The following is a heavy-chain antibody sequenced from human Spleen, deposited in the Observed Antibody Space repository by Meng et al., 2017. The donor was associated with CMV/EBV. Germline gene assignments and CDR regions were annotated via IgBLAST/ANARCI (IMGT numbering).Heavy chain of an antibody. J-gene: IGHJ3*02. D-gene: IGHD2/OR15-2a*01. CDR1: GGTFSSYA. CDR3: ARGLGMSKNINNAFDI. CDR2: IIPIFGTA. Sequence: SVKVSCNASGGTFSSYAISWVRQAPGQGLECMGGIIPIFGTANYAQKFQGRVMITTDESTSTAYMELSSLRSEDTAVYYCARGLGMSKNINNAFDIWGQGTMVTVSS. V-gene: IGHV1-69*05.